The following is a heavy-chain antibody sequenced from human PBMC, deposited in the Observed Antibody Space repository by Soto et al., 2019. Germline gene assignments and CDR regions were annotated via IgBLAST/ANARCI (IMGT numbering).Heavy chain of an antibody. J-gene: IGHJ6*03. Sequence: GGSLRLSCAASGFTFSSYSMNWVRQAPGKGLEWVSSISSSSSYIYYADSVKGRFTISRDNAKNSLYLQMNSLRAEDTAVYYCAAYCSSTICYRGIGYYDFWSGYSMDVWGKGTTVTVSS. CDR1: GFTFSSYS. CDR3: AAYCSSTICYRGIGYYDFWSGYSMDV. D-gene: IGHD3-3*01. CDR2: ISSSSSYI. V-gene: IGHV3-21*01.